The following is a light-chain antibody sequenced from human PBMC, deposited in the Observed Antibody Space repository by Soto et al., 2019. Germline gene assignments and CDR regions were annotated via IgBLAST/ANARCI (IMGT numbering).Light chain of an antibody. CDR3: QQYNQWPLT. CDR1: QSVSSY. J-gene: IGKJ4*01. CDR2: DAS. Sequence: EIVLTQSPGTLSLSPGERATLSCRASQSVSSYLAWYQQKPGQAPRLLIYDASNRATGIPDRFGGSGSGAEFTLTISSLQSEDFAVYYCQQYNQWPLTFGGGTKVDIK. V-gene: IGKV3D-15*01.